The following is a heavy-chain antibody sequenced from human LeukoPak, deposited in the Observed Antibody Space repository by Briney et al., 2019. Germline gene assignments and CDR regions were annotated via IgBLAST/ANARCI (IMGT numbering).Heavy chain of an antibody. CDR1: GASINTYY. Sequence: PSETLSLTCSVSGASINTYYWNWIRQPPGKGLEWIGNTYTSGSTNYNSSLKTRVTISLDTSKNQFSLKMTSVTAADTAMYYCAKDWESGSWGQGTLVTVSS. CDR3: AKDWESGS. J-gene: IGHJ5*02. CDR2: TYTSGST. V-gene: IGHV4-59*01. D-gene: IGHD1-26*01.